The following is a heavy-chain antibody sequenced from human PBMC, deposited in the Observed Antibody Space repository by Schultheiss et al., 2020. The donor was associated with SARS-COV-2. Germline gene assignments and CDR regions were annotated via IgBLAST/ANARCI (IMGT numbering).Heavy chain of an antibody. CDR1: GFTFSSYG. CDR3: TRHGELHGYYGMDV. D-gene: IGHD1-26*01. J-gene: IGHJ6*02. Sequence: GGSLRLSCAASGFTFSSYGMHWVRQAPGKGLEWVAVIWYDGSNKYYADSVKGRFTISRDNSKNTAYLQMNSLKTEDTAVYYCTRHGELHGYYGMDVWGQGTTVTVSS. CDR2: IWYDGSNK. V-gene: IGHV3-33*08.